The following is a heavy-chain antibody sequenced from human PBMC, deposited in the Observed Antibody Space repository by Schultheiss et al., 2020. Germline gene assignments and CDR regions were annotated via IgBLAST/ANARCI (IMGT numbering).Heavy chain of an antibody. CDR2: IYYTGRT. CDR1: GGSFSGYY. D-gene: IGHD6-6*01. J-gene: IGHJ6*02. Sequence: SETLSLTCAVYGGSFSGYYWSWIRQPPGKGLEWIGNIYYTGRTNYNPSLKSRVTISVDTSKNQFSLKLSSVTAADTAVYYCARHLDLVAAPIYGMDVWGQGTTVTVSS. CDR3: ARHLDLVAAPIYGMDV. V-gene: IGHV4-59*08.